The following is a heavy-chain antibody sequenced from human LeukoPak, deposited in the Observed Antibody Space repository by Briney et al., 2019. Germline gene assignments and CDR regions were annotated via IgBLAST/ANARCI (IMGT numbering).Heavy chain of an antibody. CDR3: ATGLGAATVPIFDY. CDR2: SDPEDGET. Sequence: ASVKVSCKVSGYTLTELSMHWVRQAPGKGPEWMGGSDPEDGETIYAQKFQGRVTMTEDTSTDTAYMELSSLRSEDTAVYYCATGLGAATVPIFDYWGQGTLVTVSS. J-gene: IGHJ4*02. D-gene: IGHD2-15*01. CDR1: GYTLTELS. V-gene: IGHV1-24*01.